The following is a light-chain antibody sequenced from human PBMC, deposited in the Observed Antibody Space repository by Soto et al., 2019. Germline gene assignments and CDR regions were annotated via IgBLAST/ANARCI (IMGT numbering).Light chain of an antibody. CDR2: DTT. Sequence: QSVLTQPPSVSGDPGQRVTISCSGSSSDIGAGYDVHWYQHLPGTAPKLLIYDTTNRPSGVPDPFSASRSGASASLAITGLQAEDEADYHCQSYDNILSVTVVFGGGTKLPVL. CDR3: QSYDNILSVTVV. J-gene: IGLJ2*01. CDR1: SSDIGAGYD. V-gene: IGLV1-40*01.